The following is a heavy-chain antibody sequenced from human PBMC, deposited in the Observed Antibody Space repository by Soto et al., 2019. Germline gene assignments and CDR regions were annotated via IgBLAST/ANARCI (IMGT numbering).Heavy chain of an antibody. CDR3: AREGYCSGGSCYYFDY. D-gene: IGHD2-15*01. CDR1: GFTFSSYD. J-gene: IGHJ4*02. V-gene: IGHV3-13*01. Sequence: EVQLVESGGGLVQPGGSLRLSCAASGFTFSSYDMHWVSQATGKGLEWVSAIGTAGDTYYPGSVKGRFTISRENAKNSLYLQMNSLRAGDTAVYYCAREGYCSGGSCYYFDYWGQGTLVTVSS. CDR2: IGTAGDT.